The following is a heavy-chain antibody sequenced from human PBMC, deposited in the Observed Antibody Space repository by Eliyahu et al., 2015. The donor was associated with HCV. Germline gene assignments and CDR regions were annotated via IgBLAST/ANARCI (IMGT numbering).Heavy chain of an antibody. CDR3: ARGPRITMIIVPLAAEAFDI. V-gene: IGHV4-31*03. J-gene: IGHJ3*02. D-gene: IGHD3-22*01. CDR1: GDXISSXIYX. CDR2: IYYSGST. Sequence: QVQLQEXGPGLXKPXQTXFLTXXVXGDXISSXIYXWSWIRQHPGKGLEWIGYIYYSGSTYYNPSLKSRVTISLDTSKNQFSLKLSSVTAADTAVYYCARGPRITMIIVPLAAEAFDIWGQGTMVTVSS.